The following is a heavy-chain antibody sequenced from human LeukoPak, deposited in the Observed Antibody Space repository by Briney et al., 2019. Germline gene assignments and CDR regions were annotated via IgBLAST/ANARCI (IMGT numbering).Heavy chain of an antibody. V-gene: IGHV3-11*01. J-gene: IGHJ4*02. CDR2: MSSGSPRAI. D-gene: IGHD3-22*01. Sequence: GGSLRLPCAVSGFTVSSNYMSWIRQAPGKGLEWVSLMSSGSPRAIYYGNSVKGRFITSRDNAKNSLYLQMNSLRAEDTAVYYCAKDHKSWDSSGWNYWGQGTLVTVSS. CDR3: AKDHKSWDSSGWNY. CDR1: GFTVSSNY.